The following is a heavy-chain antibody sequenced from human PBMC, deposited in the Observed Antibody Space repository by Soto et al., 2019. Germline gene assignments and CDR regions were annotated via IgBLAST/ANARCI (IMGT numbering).Heavy chain of an antibody. CDR2: ISAYNGNT. CDR3: ARTIIRLWELSLWRSFGWFDP. J-gene: IGHJ5*02. CDR1: GYTFTSYG. Sequence: GASVKVSRKASGYTFTSYGISWVRQAPGQGLEWMGWISAYNGNTNYAQKLQGRVTMTTDTSTSTAYMELRSLRSDDTAVYYCARTIIRLWELSLWRSFGWFDPWGQGTLVTVSS. V-gene: IGHV1-18*01. D-gene: IGHD3-16*02.